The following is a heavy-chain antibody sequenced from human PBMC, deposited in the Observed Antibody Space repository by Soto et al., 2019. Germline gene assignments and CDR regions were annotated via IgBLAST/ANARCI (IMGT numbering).Heavy chain of an antibody. CDR1: GSTYTNLN. V-gene: IGHV1-8*01. J-gene: IGHJ5*02. CDR3: ARYQIGEGFTA. CDR2: MNQHSDT. Sequence: QVQLVQSGAEVKRPGAPVKVSCRASGSTYTNLNFNWLRQASGQGLEWMGWMNQHSDTGFAQKFQGRVTLTRDTPTSTVYMELTSLRFDDTAVYYCARYQIGEGFTAWGQGTPVTVSS.